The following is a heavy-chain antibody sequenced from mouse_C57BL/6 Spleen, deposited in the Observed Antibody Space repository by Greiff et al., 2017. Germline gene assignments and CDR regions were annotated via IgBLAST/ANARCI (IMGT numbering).Heavy chain of an antibody. V-gene: IGHV3-6*01. CDR2: ISYDGSN. CDR1: GYSITSGYY. CDR3: ARDYGSSYWYFDV. D-gene: IGHD1-1*01. J-gene: IGHJ1*03. Sequence: VQLQQSGPGLVKPSQSLSLTCSVTGYSITSGYYWNWIRQFPGNKLEWMGYISYDGSNNYNPSLKNRISITRDTSKNHFFLKLNSVTTEDTATYYCARDYGSSYWYFDVWGTGTTVTVSS.